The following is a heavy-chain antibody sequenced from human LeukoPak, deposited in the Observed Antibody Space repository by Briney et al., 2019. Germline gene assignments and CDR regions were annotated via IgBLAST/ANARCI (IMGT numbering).Heavy chain of an antibody. D-gene: IGHD5-18*01. CDR2: IKQDGSEK. CDR3: AREHRKDTAAGSDY. J-gene: IGHJ4*02. CDR1: GFTFSSYW. V-gene: IGHV3-7*01. Sequence: GGSLRLSCAASGFTFSSYWMSWVRQAPGKGLEWVANIKQDGSEKYYVDSVKGRFTISRDNAKNSLYLQMNSLRAEDTAVYYCAREHRKDTAAGSDYWGQGILVTVSS.